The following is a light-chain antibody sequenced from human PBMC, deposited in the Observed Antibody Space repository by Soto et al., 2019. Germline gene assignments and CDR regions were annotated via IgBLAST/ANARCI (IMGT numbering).Light chain of an antibody. CDR1: SSDVGDYNY. CDR3: ISYRPTSTSYV. V-gene: IGLV2-14*01. CDR2: EVS. J-gene: IGLJ1*01. Sequence: QSVLTQPASVSGSPGQSITIPCTGTSSDVGDYNYVAWFQQYPGEVPKLMIYEVSNRPSGISYRFSGFKSGNTASLIISGLQAEDEADYYCISYRPTSTSYVFGTGTKLTVL.